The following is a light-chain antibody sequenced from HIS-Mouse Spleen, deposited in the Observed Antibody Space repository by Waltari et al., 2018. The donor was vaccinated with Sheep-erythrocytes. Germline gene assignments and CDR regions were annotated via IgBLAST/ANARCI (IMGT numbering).Light chain of an antibody. CDR3: CSYAGSYNHV. Sequence: QSALTQPRSVSGSPGQSVTISCTGTSSDVGGYHYVSWYQQHQGKAPKLMIYDVSKRPSGGPDRFSGSKSGNTASLTSSGLQAEDEADYYCCSYAGSYNHVFATGTKVTVL. CDR1: SSDVGGYHY. CDR2: DVS. J-gene: IGLJ1*01. V-gene: IGLV2-11*01.